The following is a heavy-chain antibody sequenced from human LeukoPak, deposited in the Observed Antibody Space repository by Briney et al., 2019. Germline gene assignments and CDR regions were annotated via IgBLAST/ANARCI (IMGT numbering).Heavy chain of an antibody. J-gene: IGHJ4*02. V-gene: IGHV3-7*04. D-gene: IGHD1-26*01. CDR3: ARLLGGNYFDN. CDR1: GITFSSYW. CDR2: IKQDGSDK. Sequence: VGSLRLSCAASGITFSSYWMSWVRQAPGKGLEWVANIKQDGSDKYYVDSVKGRFTISRDNAKNSLYLQLNSLTAEDTAVYYCARLLGGNYFDNWGQGTLVTVSS.